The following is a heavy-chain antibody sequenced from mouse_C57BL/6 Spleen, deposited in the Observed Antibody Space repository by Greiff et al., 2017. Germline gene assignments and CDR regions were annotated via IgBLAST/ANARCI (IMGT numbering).Heavy chain of an antibody. CDR3: ARRENGYTWFAY. CDR2: IYPGSGST. J-gene: IGHJ3*01. V-gene: IGHV1-55*01. D-gene: IGHD2-2*01. Sequence: QVQLQQPGAELVKPGASVTMSCKASGYTFTSSWITWVKQRPGQGLEWIGDIYPGSGSTNYNEKFKSKATLTVDTSSSTAYMQLSSLISEDSAVYYCARRENGYTWFAYWGQGTLVTVSA. CDR1: GYTFTSSW.